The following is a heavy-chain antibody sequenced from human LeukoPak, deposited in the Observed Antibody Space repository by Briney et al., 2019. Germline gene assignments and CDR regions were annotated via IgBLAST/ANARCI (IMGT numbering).Heavy chain of an antibody. V-gene: IGHV4-59*01. CDR2: IYYSGST. Sequence: SETLSLTCTVSGVSISSDYWSWIRQPPGKGLEWIGYIYYSGSTNYNPSLESRVSMSLDTSKTQFSLKLRSVTAADTAVYYCARYVRNRGTFYLDYWGQGPLFTVSS. CDR1: GVSISSDY. CDR3: ARYVRNRGTFYLDY. D-gene: IGHD1-26*01. J-gene: IGHJ4*02.